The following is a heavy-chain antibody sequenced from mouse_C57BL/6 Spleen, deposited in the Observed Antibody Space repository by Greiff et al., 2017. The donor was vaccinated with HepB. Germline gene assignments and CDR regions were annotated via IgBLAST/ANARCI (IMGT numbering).Heavy chain of an antibody. CDR3: ARWTTVVASPVYFDY. CDR1: GYTFTSYW. Sequence: QVQLKESGAELVKPGASVKLSCKASGYTFTSYWMHWVKQRPGQGLEWIGMIHPNSGSTNYNEKFKSKATLTVDKSSSTAYMQLSSLTSEDSAVYYCARWTTVVASPVYFDYWGQGTTLTVSS. CDR2: IHPNSGST. D-gene: IGHD1-1*01. J-gene: IGHJ2*01. V-gene: IGHV1-64*01.